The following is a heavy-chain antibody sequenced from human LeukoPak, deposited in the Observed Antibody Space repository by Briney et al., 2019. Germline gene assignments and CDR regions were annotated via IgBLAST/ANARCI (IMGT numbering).Heavy chain of an antibody. J-gene: IGHJ4*02. V-gene: IGHV1-46*01. CDR1: GGTFSSYA. D-gene: IGHD2-15*01. CDR3: ARPSRIPPYYFDY. Sequence: GASVKVSCKASGGTFSSYAISWVRQAPGQGLEWMGIINPSGGSTSYAQKFQGRVTMTRDTSTSTVYMELSSLRSEDTAVYYCARPSRIPPYYFDYWGQGTLVTVSS. CDR2: INPSGGST.